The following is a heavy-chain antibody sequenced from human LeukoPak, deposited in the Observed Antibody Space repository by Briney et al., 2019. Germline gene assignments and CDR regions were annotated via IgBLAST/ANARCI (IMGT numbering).Heavy chain of an antibody. CDR2: IYYSGST. Sequence: SETLSLTCTVSGGSISSATYYWGWIRQPPGKGLEWIGSIYYSGSTYYNPSLKSRVTISVDTSKNQFSLKLSSVTAADTTVYYCARQGRDWYFDLWGRGTLVTVSS. J-gene: IGHJ2*01. CDR3: ARQGRDWYFDL. CDR1: GGSISSATYY. V-gene: IGHV4-39*01.